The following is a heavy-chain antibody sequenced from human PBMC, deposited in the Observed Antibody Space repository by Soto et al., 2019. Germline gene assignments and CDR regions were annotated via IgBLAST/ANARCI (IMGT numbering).Heavy chain of an antibody. CDR2: ISGSGSTS. CDR3: VRGATHRTWFDP. CDR1: GFIFSTYN. V-gene: IGHV3-48*02. J-gene: IGHJ5*02. Sequence: EVQLVESGGGLVQPGGSLRLSCAASGFIFSTYNMNWVRQAPGKWLEWVSAISGSGSTSYYADSVKGRFTISRENDKNSWYLQMNSLRDEDTAVYYCVRGATHRTWFDPWGQGTLVTVSS. D-gene: IGHD1-26*01.